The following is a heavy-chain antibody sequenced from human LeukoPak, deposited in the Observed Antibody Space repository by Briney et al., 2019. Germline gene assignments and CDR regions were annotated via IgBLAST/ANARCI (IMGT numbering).Heavy chain of an antibody. CDR2: FVPEEAET. CDR1: GYTGIELS. CDR3: ATHTIFGVVTYAFHI. D-gene: IGHD3-3*01. V-gene: IGHV1-24*01. Sequence: GASVKVSCRLSGYTGIELSMHWVRQAPGKGLEWLGGFVPEEAETIYAQKFQGRVTMTEDTSTDTAYMELSNPTSEDTAVYFCATHTIFGVVTYAFHIWGRGTLVTVSS. J-gene: IGHJ3*02.